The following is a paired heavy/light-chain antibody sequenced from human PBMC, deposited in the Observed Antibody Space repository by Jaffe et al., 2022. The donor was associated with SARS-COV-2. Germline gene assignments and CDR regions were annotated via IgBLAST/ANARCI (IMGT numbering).Heavy chain of an antibody. CDR1: GFSLRTSGVG. Sequence: QITLKESGPTLVKPTQTLTLTCTFSGFSLRTSGVGVGWIRQPPGQALEWLALIDWTDTKRYSPSLKSRLTITQDTSKTQVVLTMTNMDPVDTATYFCAHSFVATSFFDFWGQGTLVTVSS. V-gene: IGHV2-5*01. D-gene: IGHD1-1*01. CDR2: IDWTDTK. J-gene: IGHJ4*02. CDR3: AHSFVATSFFDF.
Light chain of an antibody. V-gene: IGKV1-5*03. J-gene: IGKJ4*01. CDR1: QSISSW. CDR3: QQYDTYPLT. Sequence: DIQMTQSPSTLSASVRDRVTITCRASQSISSWLAWYQQKPGKAPKLLIYEASSLEGGVPSRFSGSGSGTEFTLTISSLQPNDFATYYCQQYDTYPLTFGGGTKVQIK. CDR2: EAS.